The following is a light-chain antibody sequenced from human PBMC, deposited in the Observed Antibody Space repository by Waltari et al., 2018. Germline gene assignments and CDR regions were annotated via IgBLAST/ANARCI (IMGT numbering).Light chain of an antibody. V-gene: IGKV1-5*01. Sequence: DVQMTQSPSTLSASVGDRVTITCRASQNIRDWLAWYQQRPGKAPRLLIYGASTLQTGVPARFSGSGSGTEFTLTINTLQPDDFATYYCHQTFSHPRPSFGQGTKVDI. CDR2: GAS. J-gene: IGKJ2*01. CDR1: QNIRDW. CDR3: HQTFSHPRPS.